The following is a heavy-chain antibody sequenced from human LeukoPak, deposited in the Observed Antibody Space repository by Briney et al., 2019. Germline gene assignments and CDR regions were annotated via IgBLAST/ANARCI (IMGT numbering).Heavy chain of an antibody. V-gene: IGHV4-34*01. CDR1: GGSFSGYY. Sequence: SETLSLTCAVYGGSFSGYYWSWFSKPPGKGLEWIGEIIHSGSTTYNPSLKSRVTISVDTSKNQFSLKLSSVTAADTAVYYCARGLVVVSSKPEYFDYWGQGTLVTVSS. CDR3: ARGLVVVSSKPEYFDY. J-gene: IGHJ4*02. D-gene: IGHD3-22*01. CDR2: IIHSGST.